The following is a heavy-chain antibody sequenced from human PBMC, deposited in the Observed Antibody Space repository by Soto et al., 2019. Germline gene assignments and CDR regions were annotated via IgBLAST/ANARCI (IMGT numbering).Heavy chain of an antibody. CDR1: GFTFSSYS. Sequence: PGGSLRLSCAASGFTFSSYSMNWVRQAPGKGLEWVSSISSSSSYIYYADSVKGRFTISRDNAKNSLYLQMNSLRAEDTAVYYCARDLGSDDIGYFDYWGQGTLVTVSS. D-gene: IGHD3-9*01. CDR3: ARDLGSDDIGYFDY. CDR2: ISSSSSYI. V-gene: IGHV3-21*01. J-gene: IGHJ4*02.